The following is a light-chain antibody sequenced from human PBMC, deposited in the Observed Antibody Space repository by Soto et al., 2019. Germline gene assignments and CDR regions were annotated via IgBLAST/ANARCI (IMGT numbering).Light chain of an antibody. V-gene: IGKV3-15*01. CDR3: QQRSNWAT. CDR1: RTVHSN. Sequence: EIVMPQSPATVSVSPGDRVTLSCRASRTVHSNVAWYQHKPGQAPRLLIYGASFRATGMPARFSGSGFGTEFTLTISSLEPEDFAVYYCQQRSNWATVGPGTKVDIK. CDR2: GAS. J-gene: IGKJ3*01.